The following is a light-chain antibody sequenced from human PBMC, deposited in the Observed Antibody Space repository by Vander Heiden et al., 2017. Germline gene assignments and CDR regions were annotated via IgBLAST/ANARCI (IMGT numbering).Light chain of an antibody. CDR2: DAF. V-gene: IGKV1-5*01. J-gene: IGKJ2*01. Sequence: DIQLTQSPSTLSASVGDTVTITCRASENIVKWLAWYQQKPGKAPKLLIYDAFSLERGVPSRFSGSGFGTEFTLTISSLEPDDFATYYCQQYNGYFKTFGQGTKLEIK. CDR1: ENIVKW. CDR3: QQYNGYFKT.